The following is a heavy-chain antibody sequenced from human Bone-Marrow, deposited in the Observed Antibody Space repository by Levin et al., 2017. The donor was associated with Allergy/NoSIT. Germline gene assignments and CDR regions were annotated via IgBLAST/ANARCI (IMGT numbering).Heavy chain of an antibody. CDR1: RGSISNHY. CDR3: ARDNLILDDYDSSGYYSGSDI. Sequence: SETLSLTCTVSRGSISNHYWSWIRQPAGKGLEWIGRIHSGGDTDYNPSLKSRLTMFVDTSKNQFSLMLSSVTAADTAVYFCARDNLILDDYDSSGYYSGSDIWGQGTMIIVSS. D-gene: IGHD3-22*01. CDR2: IHSGGDT. V-gene: IGHV4-4*07. J-gene: IGHJ3*02.